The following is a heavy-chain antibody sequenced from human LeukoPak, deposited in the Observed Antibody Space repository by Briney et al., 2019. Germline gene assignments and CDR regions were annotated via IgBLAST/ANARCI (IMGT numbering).Heavy chain of an antibody. CDR1: GGTFSSYA. Sequence: GPSVKVSCKASGGTFSSYAISWVRQPPRPGLEWMGGMIPIFGTANYAQQFQDRVTINADDSTSTAYMELSSLRSEDTAVYYCASPQKNYDFWSGYYFFDYRGQGTLLTVSS. D-gene: IGHD3-3*01. CDR2: MIPIFGTA. J-gene: IGHJ4*02. CDR3: ASPQKNYDFWSGYYFFDY. V-gene: IGHV1-69*01.